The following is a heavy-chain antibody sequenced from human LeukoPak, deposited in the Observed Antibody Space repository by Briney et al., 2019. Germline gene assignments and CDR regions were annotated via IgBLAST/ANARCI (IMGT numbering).Heavy chain of an antibody. CDR3: ASRSTQGNY. CDR2: IHYSGST. J-gene: IGHJ4*02. CDR1: GGSISGYY. D-gene: IGHD3-16*02. Sequence: SETLSLTCTVSGGSISGYYWSWIRQPPGKGLEYIGYIHYSGSTTYNPSLKSRVTISVDTSKNQFSLKLSSVTAADTAVYYCASRSTQGNYWGQGTLVTVSS. V-gene: IGHV4-59*08.